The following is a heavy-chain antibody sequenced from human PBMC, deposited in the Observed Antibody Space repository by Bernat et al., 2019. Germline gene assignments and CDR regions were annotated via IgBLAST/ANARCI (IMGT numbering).Heavy chain of an antibody. Sequence: QVQLVESGGGVVQPGRSLRLSCAASGFTFSSYAMHWVRQAPGKGLEWEAVISYDGSNKYYADYVKGRFTISRDNSKNTLYLQMYSLRAEDTAVYYCARVGEIGEYYYDSSGYYLDYWGQGTLVTVSS. CDR3: ARVGEIGEYYYDSSGYYLDY. CDR1: GFTFSSYA. J-gene: IGHJ4*02. CDR2: ISYDGSNK. V-gene: IGHV3-30-3*01. D-gene: IGHD3-22*01.